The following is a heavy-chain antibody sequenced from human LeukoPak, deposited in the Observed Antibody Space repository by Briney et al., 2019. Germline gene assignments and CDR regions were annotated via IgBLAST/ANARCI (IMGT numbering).Heavy chain of an antibody. V-gene: IGHV3-21*01. J-gene: IGHJ4*02. D-gene: IGHD5-24*01. CDR2: ISSSSSYI. CDR1: GFTFSSYS. Sequence: GGSLRLSCAASGFTFSSYSMNWVRQAPGKGLEWVSSISSSSSYIYYADSVKGRFTIARDNAKNSLYLQMNSLRADDTAVYYCARDEGRDGYNYYFDYWGQGTLVTVSS. CDR3: ARDEGRDGYNYYFDY.